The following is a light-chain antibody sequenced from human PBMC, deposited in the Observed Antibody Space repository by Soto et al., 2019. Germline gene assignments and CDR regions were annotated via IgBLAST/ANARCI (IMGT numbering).Light chain of an antibody. CDR3: ASYAGTRLFV. CDR1: SSDVGFYNF. CDR2: EVT. V-gene: IGLV2-8*01. Sequence: QSALTQPPSASGSPGQSLTISCTGTSSDVGFYNFVSWYQQRPGKAPKLVIYEVTKRPSGVPDRFSGSKSGSTASLTVSGLQADDEAEYYCASYAGTRLFVFGSGTTLTVL. J-gene: IGLJ1*01.